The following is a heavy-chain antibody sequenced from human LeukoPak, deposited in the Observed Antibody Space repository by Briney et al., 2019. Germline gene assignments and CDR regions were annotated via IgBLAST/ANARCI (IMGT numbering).Heavy chain of an antibody. V-gene: IGHV4-4*09. CDR2: IYHSGST. CDR3: ARGPSSSPGGYYYYMDV. J-gene: IGHJ6*03. Sequence: PSETLSLTCTVSGGSISSYSWSWIRQPPGKGLEWIGYIYHSGSTYYNPSLKSRVTISVDTSKNQFSLKLSSVTAADTAVYYCARGPSSSPGGYYYYMDVWGKGTTVTVSS. CDR1: GGSISSYS. D-gene: IGHD6-13*01.